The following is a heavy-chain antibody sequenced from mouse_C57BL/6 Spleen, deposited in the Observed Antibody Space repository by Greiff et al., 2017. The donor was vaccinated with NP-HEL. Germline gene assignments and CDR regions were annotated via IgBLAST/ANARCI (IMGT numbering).Heavy chain of an antibody. CDR2: ISYDGSN. J-gene: IGHJ2*01. D-gene: IGHD1-1*01. V-gene: IGHV3-6*01. CDR3: ARITTVVEVFDY. CDR1: GYSITSGYY. Sequence: VQLKESGPGLVKPSQSLSLTCSVTGYSITSGYYWNWIRQFPGNKLEWMGYISYDGSNNYNPSLKNRISITRDTSKNQLFLKLNSVTTEDTATYYCARITTVVEVFDYWGQGTTLTVSS.